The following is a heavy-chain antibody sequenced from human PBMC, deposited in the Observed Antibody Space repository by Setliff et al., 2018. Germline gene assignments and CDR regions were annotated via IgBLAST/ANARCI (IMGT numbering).Heavy chain of an antibody. CDR2: MSPNSGST. CDR3: ARGPAGTYAFDI. J-gene: IGHJ3*02. Sequence: VASVKVSCKASGYTFTSYGISWVRQAPGQGLEWMGWMSPNSGSTGYAQKFQGRVTMTRDTSISTAYMELSRLRSDDTAVYYCARGPAGTYAFDIWGQGTMVTVSS. D-gene: IGHD1-7*01. CDR1: GYTFTSYG. V-gene: IGHV1-8*02.